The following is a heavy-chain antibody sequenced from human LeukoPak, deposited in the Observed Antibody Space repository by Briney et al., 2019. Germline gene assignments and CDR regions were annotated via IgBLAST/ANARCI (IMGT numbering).Heavy chain of an antibody. CDR1: GGSINGYY. CDR3: ARHEGPNIVGATYANYYYYYGMDV. CDR2: IYYSGNT. V-gene: IGHV4-59*08. J-gene: IGHJ6*02. Sequence: SETLSLTCTVSGGSINGYYCSWIRQPPGRGLEWIGYIYYSGNTNYSPSLKSRVTISVDTSKNQFSLKLSSVTAADTAVYYCARHEGPNIVGATYANYYYYYGMDVWGQGTTVTVSS. D-gene: IGHD1-26*01.